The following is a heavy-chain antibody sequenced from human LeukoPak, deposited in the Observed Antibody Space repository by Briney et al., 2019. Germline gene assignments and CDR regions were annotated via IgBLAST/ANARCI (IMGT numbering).Heavy chain of an antibody. J-gene: IGHJ5*02. CDR1: GGSISSYY. V-gene: IGHV4-59*01. CDR2: IYYSGST. D-gene: IGHD2-8*01. CDR3: ARVVLMVYASWFDP. Sequence: SETLSLTCTVSGGSISSYYWSWIRQPPGNGLEWIGYIYYSGSTNYNPSLKSRVTIAVDTSKNHFSLKLSSVTAADTAVYYCARVVLMVYASWFDPWGQGTLVTVSS.